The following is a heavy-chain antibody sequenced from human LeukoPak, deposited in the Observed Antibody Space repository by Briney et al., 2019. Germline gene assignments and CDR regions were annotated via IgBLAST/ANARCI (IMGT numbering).Heavy chain of an antibody. V-gene: IGHV4-34*01. CDR2: INHSGST. Sequence: SETLSLTCAVYGGSFSGYYWSWIRQPPGKGLEWIGEINHSGSTNYNPSLKSRVTISVDTSKNQFSLKLSSVTAADTAVYYCARDLRVVTLFDYWGQGTLVTVSS. CDR1: GGSFSGYY. CDR3: ARDLRVVTLFDY. D-gene: IGHD4-23*01. J-gene: IGHJ4*02.